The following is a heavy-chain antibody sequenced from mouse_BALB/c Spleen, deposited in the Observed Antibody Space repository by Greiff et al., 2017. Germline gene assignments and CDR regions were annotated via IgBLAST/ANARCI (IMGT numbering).Heavy chain of an antibody. CDR1: GFNIKDYY. CDR3: NAVYYGNYVKFAY. V-gene: IGHV14-4*02. Sequence: VQLQQSGAELVRSGASVKLSCTASGFNIKDYYMHWVKQRPEQGLEWIGWIDPENGDTEYAPKFQGKATMTADTSSNTAYLQLSSLTSEDTAVYYCNAVYYGNYVKFAYWGQGTLVTVSA. J-gene: IGHJ3*01. CDR2: IDPENGDT. D-gene: IGHD2-1*01.